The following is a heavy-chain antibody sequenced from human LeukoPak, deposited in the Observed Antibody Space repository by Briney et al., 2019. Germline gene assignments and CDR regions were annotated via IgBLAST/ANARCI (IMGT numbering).Heavy chain of an antibody. CDR2: IYYSGST. J-gene: IGHJ4*02. CDR3: AREGNHYDTLTGYPLGY. V-gene: IGHV4-39*07. CDR1: GFTFSSYS. D-gene: IGHD3-9*01. Sequence: GSLRLSCAASGFTFSSYSMNWVRQAPGKGLEWIGSIYYSGSTYYNPSLKSRVTISVDTSKNQFSLKLSSVTAADTAVYYCAREGNHYDTLTGYPLGYWGQGTLVTVSS.